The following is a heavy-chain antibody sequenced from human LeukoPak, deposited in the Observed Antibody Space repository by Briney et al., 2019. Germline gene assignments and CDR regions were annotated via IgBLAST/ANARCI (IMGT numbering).Heavy chain of an antibody. CDR1: GFTFNSFG. V-gene: IGHV3-30*03. CDR3: AREDGFCSGGSCYQH. Sequence: GSLRLSCAASGFTFNSFGMHWVRQAPGKGLEWVAVISYDGSNKYFADSVKGRFTISRDNAKNSLFLQMNSLRAEDTAFYYCAREDGFCSGGSCYQHWGQGTLVTVSS. J-gene: IGHJ1*01. D-gene: IGHD2-15*01. CDR2: ISYDGSNK.